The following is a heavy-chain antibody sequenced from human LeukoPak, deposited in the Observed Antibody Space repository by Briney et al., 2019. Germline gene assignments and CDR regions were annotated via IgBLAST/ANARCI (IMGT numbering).Heavy chain of an antibody. V-gene: IGHV4-61*02. Sequence: SQTLSLTRTVSGGSISSGSYYWSWIRQPAGKGLEWIGRIYTSGSTNYNPSLKSRVTISVDTSKNQFSLKLSSVTAADTAVYYCARRRDYFDYWGQGTLVTVSS. J-gene: IGHJ4*02. CDR3: ARRRDYFDY. CDR1: GGSISSGSYY. CDR2: IYTSGST.